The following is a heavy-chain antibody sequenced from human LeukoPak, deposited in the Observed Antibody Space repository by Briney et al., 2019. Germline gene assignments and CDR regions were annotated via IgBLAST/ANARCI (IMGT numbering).Heavy chain of an antibody. CDR1: GGSISSYY. CDR3: ARGGELWLYYFDY. J-gene: IGHJ4*02. V-gene: IGHV4-59*01. Sequence: SETLSLTCTVSGGSISSYYWSWIRQPPGKGLEWIGYIYYSGSTNYNPSLKSQVTISVDTSKNQFSLKLSSVTAADTAVYYCARGGELWLYYFDYWGQGTLVTVSS. D-gene: IGHD5-18*01. CDR2: IYYSGST.